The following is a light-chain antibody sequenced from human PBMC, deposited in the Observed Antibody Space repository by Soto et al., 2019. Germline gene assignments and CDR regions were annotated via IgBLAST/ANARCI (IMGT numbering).Light chain of an antibody. J-gene: IGLJ2*01. V-gene: IGLV3-21*04. CDR2: YDS. CDR1: NIGSKS. CDR3: QVWDSSSDHVV. Sequence: SYELTQPPSVSVAPGKTVRITCGGNNIGSKSVHWYQQKPGQAPVLVIYYDSDRPSGIPERFSGSNSGNTATLTISRVEAGDEADYSCQVWDSSSDHVVFGGGTKLTVL.